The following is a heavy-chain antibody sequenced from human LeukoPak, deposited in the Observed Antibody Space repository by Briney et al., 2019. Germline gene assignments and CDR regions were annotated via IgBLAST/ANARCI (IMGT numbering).Heavy chain of an antibody. CDR2: INPSGGST. D-gene: IGHD5-18*01. V-gene: IGHV1-46*01. J-gene: IGHJ4*02. CDR3: TCGYSYGYFDY. CDR1: GYTFTGYY. Sequence: ASVKVSCKASGYTFTGYYMHWVRQAPGQGLEWMGIINPSGGSTSYAQKFQGRVTMTRDMSTSTVYMELSSLRSEDTAVYYCTCGYSYGYFDYWGQGTLVTVSS.